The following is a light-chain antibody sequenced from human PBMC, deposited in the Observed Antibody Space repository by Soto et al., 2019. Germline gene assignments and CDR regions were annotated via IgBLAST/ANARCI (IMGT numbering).Light chain of an antibody. V-gene: IGKV3-20*01. J-gene: IGKJ1*01. Sequence: DIVSSQVPGTLSLYTGERATLFCRPSQSVSSSYLAWYQQKPGQAPRLLIYGASRRASGIPDRFSGSGSGTDLPLTITRPEPEDFAVYYRQQDLSSRTRTFGQGTKV. CDR3: QQDLSSRTRT. CDR1: QSVSSSY. CDR2: GAS.